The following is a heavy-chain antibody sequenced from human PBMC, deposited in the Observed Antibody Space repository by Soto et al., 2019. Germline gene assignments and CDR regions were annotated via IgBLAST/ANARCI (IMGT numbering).Heavy chain of an antibody. D-gene: IGHD3-3*01. J-gene: IGHJ5*02. CDR2: INAGNGNT. Sequence: GASVKVSCKASGYTFTSYAMHWVRQAPGQRLEWMGWINAGNGNTKYSQKFQGRVTITRDTSASTAYMELSSLRSEDTAVYYCARSTIFGVVIVYDWFDPWGQGTLVTVSS. CDR3: ARSTIFGVVIVYDWFDP. CDR1: GYTFTSYA. V-gene: IGHV1-3*01.